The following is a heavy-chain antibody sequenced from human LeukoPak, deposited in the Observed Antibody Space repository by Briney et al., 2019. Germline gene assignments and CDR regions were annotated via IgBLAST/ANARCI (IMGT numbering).Heavy chain of an antibody. Sequence: PGGSLRLSCAASGCTFSSYSMNWVRQAPGKGLEWVSSISSSSSYIYYADSVKGRFTISRDNAKNSLYLQMNSLRAEDTAVYYCARLVVTAHRCFDYWGQGPWSPSP. V-gene: IGHV3-21*01. CDR2: ISSSSSYI. J-gene: IGHJ4*02. D-gene: IGHD2-21*02. CDR1: GCTFSSYS. CDR3: ARLVVTAHRCFDY.